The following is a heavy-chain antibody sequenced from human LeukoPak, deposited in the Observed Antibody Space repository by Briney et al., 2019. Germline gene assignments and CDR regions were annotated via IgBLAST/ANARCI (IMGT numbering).Heavy chain of an antibody. J-gene: IGHJ4*02. CDR3: ARHGYSNGYVY. CDR1: GGSISSYY. V-gene: IGHV4-59*08. D-gene: IGHD5-18*01. CDR2: IYYSGST. Sequence: SETLSITCTVSGGSISSYYWRWIRQPPGKGLEWIGYIYYSGSTNYNPSFKSRVTISVDTSKNQFSLKLSSVTAADTAVYYCARHGYSNGYVYWGQGTLVTVSS.